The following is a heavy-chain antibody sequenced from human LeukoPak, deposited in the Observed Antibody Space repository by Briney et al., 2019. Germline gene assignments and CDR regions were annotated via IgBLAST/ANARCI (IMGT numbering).Heavy chain of an antibody. Sequence: GGSLRLSCAASGFTFDAYWMNWVRRAPGKGLEWVANIKHDGSENYYVDSVKGRFSISRDNAKNSLYLQMNSLRADDTAVYYCARDFYFDYWGRGTLVTVSS. J-gene: IGHJ4*02. CDR3: ARDFYFDY. V-gene: IGHV3-7*01. CDR1: GFTFDAYW. CDR2: IKHDGSEN.